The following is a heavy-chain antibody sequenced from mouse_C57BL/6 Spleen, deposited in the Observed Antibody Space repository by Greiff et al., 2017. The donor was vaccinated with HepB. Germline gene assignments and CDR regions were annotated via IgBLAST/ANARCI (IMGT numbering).Heavy chain of an antibody. V-gene: IGHV1-9*01. CDR3: VIYYGNWFAY. Sequence: QVQLQQSGAELMKPGASVKLSCKATGYTFTGYWIEWVKQRPGHGLEWIGEIFPGSGSTNYNEKFKGKATFTAYTSSNTAYMQLSSLTTEDSTIYYCVIYYGNWFAYWGQGTLVTVSA. CDR2: IFPGSGST. D-gene: IGHD2-1*01. J-gene: IGHJ3*01. CDR1: GYTFTGYW.